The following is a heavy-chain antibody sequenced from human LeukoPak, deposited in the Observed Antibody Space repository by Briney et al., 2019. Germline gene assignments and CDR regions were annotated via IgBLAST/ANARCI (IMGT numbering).Heavy chain of an antibody. D-gene: IGHD3-22*01. Sequence: PSETLSLTCTVSGDSISSYYWSWIRQPPGKGLEWIGRIYARGAANYNPTLKSRVTMSVDKSKNQFSLKLSSVTAPDSAVYYCARGPRLYYYDSSGQGDAFDMWGQGTMVTVSS. CDR1: GDSISSYY. J-gene: IGHJ3*02. V-gene: IGHV4-4*07. CDR3: ARGPRLYYYDSSGQGDAFDM. CDR2: IYARGAA.